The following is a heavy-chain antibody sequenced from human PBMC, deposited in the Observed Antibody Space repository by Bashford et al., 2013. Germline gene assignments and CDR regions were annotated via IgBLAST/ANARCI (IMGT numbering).Heavy chain of an antibody. V-gene: IGHV1-69*06. CDR1: GGTFSSYA. CDR3: ARGSGIYSYGYDYYYGMDV. CDR2: IIPIFGTA. D-gene: IGHD5-18*01. J-gene: IGHJ6*02. Sequence: SVKVSCKASGGTFSSYAISWVRQAPGQGLEWMGGIIPIFGTANYAQKFQGRVTITADKSTSTAYMELSSLRSEDTAVYYCARGSGIYSYGYDYYYGMDVWGQGTTVTVSS.